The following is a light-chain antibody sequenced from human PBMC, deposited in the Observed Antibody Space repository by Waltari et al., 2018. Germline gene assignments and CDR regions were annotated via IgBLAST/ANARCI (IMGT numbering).Light chain of an antibody. CDR2: SDD. CDR1: NIGTEV. V-gene: IGLV3-21*01. CDR3: QVWGISGDHPL. J-gene: IGLJ7*01. Sequence: SYDLAQPPSLSVSPGQTARITCGGSNIGTEVVNWYQQRPPQAPVLVMYSDDERPSGIPERFSGSKSGTTATLTISGVEAGDEADYYCQVWGISGDHPLFGGGTRLTV.